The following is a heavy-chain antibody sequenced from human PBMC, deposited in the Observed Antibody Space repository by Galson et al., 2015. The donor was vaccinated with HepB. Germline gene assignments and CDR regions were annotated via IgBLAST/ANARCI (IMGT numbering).Heavy chain of an antibody. V-gene: IGHV3-48*02. CDR1: GFTFSNYK. CDR2: ISSTSSTI. CDR3: ARDLRYFHFWSSSYYFDY. J-gene: IGHJ4*02. D-gene: IGHD3-3*01. Sequence: SLRLSCAASGFTFSNYKMSWVRQAPGKGLEWVSYISSTSSTIYYADSVKGRFTIPRDNAKNSLYLQMNSLRDEDTAVYYCARDLRYFHFWSSSYYFDYWGQGTLVTVSS.